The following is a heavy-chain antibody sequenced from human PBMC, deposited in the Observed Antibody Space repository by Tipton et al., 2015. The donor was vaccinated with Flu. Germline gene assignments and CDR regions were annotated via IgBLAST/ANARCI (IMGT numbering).Heavy chain of an antibody. D-gene: IGHD1-14*01. CDR1: GFSFHTYS. Sequence: SLRLSCSASGFSFHTYSMNWVRQAPGKGLEWVSSISRDSSYMYYADSVKGRFTISRDDAKNSLYLQMSSLRAEDTAVYYCARDGSFSVEPYYLDFWGQGTLVTVSS. CDR2: ISRDSSYM. V-gene: IGHV3-21*01. CDR3: ARDGSFSVEPYYLDF. J-gene: IGHJ4*02.